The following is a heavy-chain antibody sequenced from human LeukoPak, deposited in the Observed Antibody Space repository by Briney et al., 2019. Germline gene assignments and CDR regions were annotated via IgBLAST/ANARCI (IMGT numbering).Heavy chain of an antibody. CDR1: GGSISTYY. V-gene: IGHV4-59*01. CDR3: ARDGYSGNDGL. D-gene: IGHD5-12*01. J-gene: IGHJ4*02. CDR2: IYHSGST. Sequence: SETLSLTCTVSGGSISTYYWSWIRQPPGKGLEWIGYIYHSGSTKYNPSLKSRVTISVDTSKNQFSLKLSSVTAADTAVYYCARDGYSGNDGLWGQGALVTVSS.